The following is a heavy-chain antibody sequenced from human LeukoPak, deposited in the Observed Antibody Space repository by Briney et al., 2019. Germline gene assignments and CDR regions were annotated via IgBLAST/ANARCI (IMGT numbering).Heavy chain of an antibody. V-gene: IGHV4-39*01. CDR1: RGSLSSNSNY. D-gene: IGHD2-21*01. Sequence: SETLSLTCTVSRGSLSSNSNYWAWIRQPPGSWLEWIGSISYGGSTYYSPSRESRVTISVDTSKNQFSLNLSSVTAADTAVYYCARQALWYFDHWGQGTLVTVSS. CDR2: ISYGGST. CDR3: ARQALWYFDH. J-gene: IGHJ4*02.